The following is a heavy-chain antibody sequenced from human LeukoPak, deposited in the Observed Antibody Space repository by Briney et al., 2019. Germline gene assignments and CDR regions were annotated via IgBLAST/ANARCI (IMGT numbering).Heavy chain of an antibody. V-gene: IGHV3-30-3*01. CDR1: GFTFNKYT. J-gene: IGHJ4*02. Sequence: GRSLRLSCAASGFTFNKYTIHWVRQAPGKGLERVAVLSYDELNKYYADSVKGRFTFSRDNSKNTLDLQMDSLRVDDTAVYYCAREYISGWYDYWGQGTLVTVSS. CDR2: LSYDELNK. D-gene: IGHD6-19*01. CDR3: AREYISGWYDY.